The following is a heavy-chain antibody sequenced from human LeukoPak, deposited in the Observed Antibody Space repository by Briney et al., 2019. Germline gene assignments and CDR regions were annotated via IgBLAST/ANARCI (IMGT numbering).Heavy chain of an antibody. CDR1: GFTFSSYE. J-gene: IGHJ3*01. V-gene: IGHV3-48*03. CDR2: ISSSGSTI. Sequence: GGSLRLSCAASGFTFSSYEMNWVRQAPGKGLEWVSYISSSGSTIYYADSVKGRFTISRDNAKNSLYLQMNSLRAEDTAVYYCARPVNLRMAGXAFDXWXQGTXXTV. CDR3: ARPVNLRMAGXAFDX. D-gene: IGHD1-14*01.